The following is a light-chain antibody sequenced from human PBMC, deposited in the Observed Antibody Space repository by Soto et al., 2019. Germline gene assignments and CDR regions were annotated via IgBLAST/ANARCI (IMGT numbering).Light chain of an antibody. V-gene: IGLV3-21*02. J-gene: IGLJ2*01. CDR3: QVWDTTNPVI. Sequence: SSELTQPPSVSVAPGQTATITCGGNNIEIKSVHWYQQKPGQAPVLVVYDDGDRTTGIPERFSGSKSGNTATLTTCRVEAGDEADYYCQVWDTTNPVIFGGGTKVTVL. CDR1: NIEIKS. CDR2: DDG.